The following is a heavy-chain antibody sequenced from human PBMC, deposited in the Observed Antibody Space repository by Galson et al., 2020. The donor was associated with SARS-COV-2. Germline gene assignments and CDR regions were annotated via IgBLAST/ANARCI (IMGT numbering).Heavy chain of an antibody. Sequence: GESLKISCAASGFTFSNYGMHWVRQAPGKGLEWVTIIWYDGSNKVYADSVKGRFTVSRDNSKNTLYLQMNSLRAEDTAVYYCATVQGNSWTNWYFDLWGRGTL. V-gene: IGHV3-33*01. D-gene: IGHD6-13*01. CDR3: ATVQGNSWTNWYFDL. J-gene: IGHJ2*01. CDR2: IWYDGSNK. CDR1: GFTFSNYG.